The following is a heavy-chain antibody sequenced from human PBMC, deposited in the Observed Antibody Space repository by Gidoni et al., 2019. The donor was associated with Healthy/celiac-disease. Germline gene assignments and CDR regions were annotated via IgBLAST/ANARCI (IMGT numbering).Heavy chain of an antibody. Sequence: EVQLVESGGGLVKPGRSLRLSCTASGFTFGDYAMSWFRQAPGKGLEWVGFIRSKAYGGTTEYAASVKGRFTISRDDSKSIAYLQMNSLKTEDTAVYYCTRDPDYCTNGVCYRDGVRYFDYWGQGTLVTVSS. CDR1: GFTFGDYA. CDR3: TRDPDYCTNGVCYRDGVRYFDY. V-gene: IGHV3-49*05. CDR2: IRSKAYGGTT. D-gene: IGHD2-8*01. J-gene: IGHJ4*02.